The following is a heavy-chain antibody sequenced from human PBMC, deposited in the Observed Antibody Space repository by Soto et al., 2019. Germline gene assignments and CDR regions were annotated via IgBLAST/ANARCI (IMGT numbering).Heavy chain of an antibody. J-gene: IGHJ6*02. Sequence: GSIEISSAASRLSVCTNFMSWVRKAPGKGLEWLAVIYSGGKTFYADSVKGRFTISKDNSKNTLSLQMNSLRAEDTAVYYCTRDAPGERPYYFYYYGMDVWGQGTTVTVSS. V-gene: IGHV3-53*01. CDR3: TRDAPGERPYYFYYYGMDV. CDR1: RLSVCTNF. CDR2: IYSGGKT.